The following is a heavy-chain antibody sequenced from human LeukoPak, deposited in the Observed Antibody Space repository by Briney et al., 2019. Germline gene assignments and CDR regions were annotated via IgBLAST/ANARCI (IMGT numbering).Heavy chain of an antibody. Sequence: ASVKVSYKASGYTFTSYGISWVRQAPGQGLEWMGWINTYNGDTYYAQKLQGSVTMTTDTSTSTAYMELRSLRSDDTAVYYCARWGSGWSIDYWGQGTLVTVSS. D-gene: IGHD6-19*01. J-gene: IGHJ4*02. CDR2: INTYNGDT. CDR3: ARWGSGWSIDY. V-gene: IGHV1-18*01. CDR1: GYTFTSYG.